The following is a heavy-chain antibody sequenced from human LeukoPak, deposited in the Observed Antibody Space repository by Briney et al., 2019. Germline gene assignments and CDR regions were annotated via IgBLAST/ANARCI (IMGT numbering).Heavy chain of an antibody. CDR2: IYYSGST. Sequence: SETLSLTCTVSGGSISSGDYYWSWIRQPPGKGLEWIGYIYYSGSTYYNPSLKSRVTISVDTSKNQFSLKLSSVAAADTAVYYCAREGRELLSNDDYWGQGTLVTVSS. J-gene: IGHJ4*02. V-gene: IGHV4-30-4*01. D-gene: IGHD3-10*01. CDR1: GGSISSGDYY. CDR3: AREGRELLSNDDY.